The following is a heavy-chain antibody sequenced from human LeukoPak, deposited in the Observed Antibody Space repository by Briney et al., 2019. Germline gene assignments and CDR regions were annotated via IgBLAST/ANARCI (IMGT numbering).Heavy chain of an antibody. J-gene: IGHJ4*02. D-gene: IGHD2-15*01. Sequence: GWSLRLSCAASGFTFSSYGMHWVRQAPGKGLEWVAVIWYDGSNKYYADSVKGRFTISRDNSKNTLYLQMNSLRAEDTAVYYCARGAAYCGGGSCYPNDYWGQGTLVTVSS. CDR2: IWYDGSNK. V-gene: IGHV3-33*01. CDR1: GFTFSSYG. CDR3: ARGAAYCGGGSCYPNDY.